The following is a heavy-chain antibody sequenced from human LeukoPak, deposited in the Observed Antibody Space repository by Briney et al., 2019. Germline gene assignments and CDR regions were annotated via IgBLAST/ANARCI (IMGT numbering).Heavy chain of an antibody. Sequence: ASVKVSCKASGYTFTTYYVHWVRQAPGQGLEWMGIINPSGGSTTYAQKFRGRLTMTRDMSTSTVYKELSSLRSKDTAVYYCARGSRPVYNLLTGKRYFDYWGQGTLLTVSS. J-gene: IGHJ4*02. CDR1: GYTFTTYY. D-gene: IGHD3-9*01. CDR3: ARGSRPVYNLLTGKRYFDY. V-gene: IGHV1-46*01. CDR2: INPSGGST.